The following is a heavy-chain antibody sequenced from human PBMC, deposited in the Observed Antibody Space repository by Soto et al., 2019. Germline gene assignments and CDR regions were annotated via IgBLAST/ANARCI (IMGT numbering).Heavy chain of an antibody. D-gene: IGHD3-22*01. J-gene: IGHJ4*02. V-gene: IGHV1-69*01. CDR1: GGTFSSYA. Sequence: QVQLVQSGAEVKKPGSSVKVSCKASGGTFSSYAISWVRQAPGQVREWMGGIIPIFGTANYAQKFQGRVTITADESTSTAYMELSGLRSEDTAVYYCARVEALGYYDSSGYYFDYWGQGTLVTVSS. CDR2: IIPIFGTA. CDR3: ARVEALGYYDSSGYYFDY.